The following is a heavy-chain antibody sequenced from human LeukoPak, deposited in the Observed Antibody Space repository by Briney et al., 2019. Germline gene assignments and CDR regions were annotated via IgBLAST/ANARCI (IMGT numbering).Heavy chain of an antibody. J-gene: IGHJ4*02. CDR1: GFTLSSFG. V-gene: IGHV3-33*01. Sequence: PGGSLRLSCAASGFTLSSFGMHWVRQAPGKGLEWVAVIWYDGSNKYYADSVKGRFTISRDNSKNTLYLQMNSLRAEDTAVYYRARELPPVVTYYFDYWGQGTLVTVSS. D-gene: IGHD3-22*01. CDR2: IWYDGSNK. CDR3: ARELPPVVTYYFDY.